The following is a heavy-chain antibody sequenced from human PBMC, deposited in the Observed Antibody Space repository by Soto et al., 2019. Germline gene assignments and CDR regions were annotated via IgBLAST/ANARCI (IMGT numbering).Heavy chain of an antibody. D-gene: IGHD3-10*01. V-gene: IGHV3-48*01. CDR3: ARDVAVREEH. Sequence: GGSLRLSCAASGFTFGPYSMNWVRQAPGKGPEWLSYISGSSDTTFYADPVKGRFTISRDNAKNSLYLQMNSLRAEDTAVYFCARDVAVREEHWGQGTLVTVSS. CDR1: GFTFGPYS. CDR2: ISGSSDTT. J-gene: IGHJ4*02.